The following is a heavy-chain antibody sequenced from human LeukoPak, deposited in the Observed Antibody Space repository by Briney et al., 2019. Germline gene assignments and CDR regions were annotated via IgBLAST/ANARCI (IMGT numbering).Heavy chain of an antibody. CDR3: ARLAGMATSIDY. J-gene: IGHJ4*02. V-gene: IGHV1-3*01. Sequence: GASVKVSCKASGYTFTSYAMHWVRQAPGQRLEWMGWINAGNGNTKYSQKFQGRVTITRDTSASTAYMELSSLRSEDTAVYYCARLAGMATSIDYWGQGTLVTVSS. D-gene: IGHD5-24*01. CDR2: INAGNGNT. CDR1: GYTFTSYA.